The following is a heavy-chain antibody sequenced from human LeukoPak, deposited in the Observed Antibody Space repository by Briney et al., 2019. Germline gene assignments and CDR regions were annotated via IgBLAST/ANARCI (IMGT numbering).Heavy chain of an antibody. V-gene: IGHV4-34*01. CDR3: ARGRRHCSSASCYTAPYYFDY. J-gene: IGHJ4*02. CDR1: GGSFSGYY. Sequence: SETLSLTCAVYGGSFSGYYWSWIRQPPGKGLERIGEINHSGSTNYNPSLKSRVTISVDTSKNQFSLKLSSVTAADTAVYYCARGRRHCSSASCYTAPYYFDYWGQGTLVTVSS. CDR2: INHSGST. D-gene: IGHD2-2*02.